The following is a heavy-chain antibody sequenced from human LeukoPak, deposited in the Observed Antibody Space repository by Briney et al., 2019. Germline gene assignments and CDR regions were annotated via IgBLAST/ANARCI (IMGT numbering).Heavy chain of an antibody. Sequence: ASVKVSCTASGFTCTNYGISWVRQAPGQGLGLIGWISAYNGGTKIAQKFQGRVTMTTDTSARTAYLELTSLRSDDTAVYYCVRDFSNTSGFKVVVDYWGQGTLVTVSS. CDR3: VRDFSNTSGFKVVVDY. CDR1: GFTCTNYG. J-gene: IGHJ4*02. V-gene: IGHV1-18*01. D-gene: IGHD6-19*01. CDR2: ISAYNGGT.